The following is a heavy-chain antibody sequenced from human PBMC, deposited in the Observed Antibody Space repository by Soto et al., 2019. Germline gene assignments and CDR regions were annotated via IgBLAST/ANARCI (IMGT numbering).Heavy chain of an antibody. CDR2: IKQDGSEK. D-gene: IGHD2-2*01. J-gene: IGHJ6*02. CDR1: GFTFSSYW. CDR3: ARESIVVVPAAIYYYYGMDV. V-gene: IGHV3-7*03. Sequence: GSLRLSCAASGFTFSSYWMSWVRQAPGKGLEWVANIKQDGSEKYYVDSVKGRFTISRDNAKNSLYLQMNSLRAEDTAVYYCARESIVVVPAAIYYYYGMDVWGQGTTVTVSS.